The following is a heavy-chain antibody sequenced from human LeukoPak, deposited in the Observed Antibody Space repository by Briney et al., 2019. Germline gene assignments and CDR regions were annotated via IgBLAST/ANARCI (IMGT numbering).Heavy chain of an antibody. CDR3: ASRRGTVVTPYYFDY. CDR1: GYTFARYY. D-gene: IGHD4-23*01. Sequence: GASVKVSCKASGYTFARYYIHWVRQAPGQGLEWMGIINPSGGSTRYAQKFQGRVTITADESTSTAYMELSSLRSEDTAVYYCASRRGTVVTPYYFDYWGQGTLVTVSS. J-gene: IGHJ4*02. V-gene: IGHV1-46*01. CDR2: INPSGGST.